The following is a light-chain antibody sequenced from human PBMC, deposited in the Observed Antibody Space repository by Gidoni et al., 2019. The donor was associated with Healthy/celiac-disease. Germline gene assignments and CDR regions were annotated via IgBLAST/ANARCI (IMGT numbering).Light chain of an antibody. CDR2: KAS. CDR1: QSISSW. Sequence: DIQTTQSPSTLSASVGDRVTITCRASQSISSWFAWYQQKAGKAPKVLIYKASNLESGVPSRFSGSGSGTDFTLTISSLHPDDFATYYCQQYNSYPWTFGQGTQVEIK. J-gene: IGKJ1*01. V-gene: IGKV1-5*03. CDR3: QQYNSYPWT.